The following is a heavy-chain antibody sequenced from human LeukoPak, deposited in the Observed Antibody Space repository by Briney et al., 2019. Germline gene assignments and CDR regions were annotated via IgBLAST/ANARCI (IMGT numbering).Heavy chain of an antibody. CDR1: GGSFSGYY. D-gene: IGHD2-2*02. Sequence: PSETLSLTCAVYGGSFSGYYWSWIRQPPGKGLEWIGEINHSGSTNYNPSLKSRVTISVDTSKNQFSLKLSSVTAADTAVYYCARHDVIRYCSSTSCYKRAYYYYMDVWGKGTTVTVSS. CDR3: ARHDVIRYCSSTSCYKRAYYYYMDV. V-gene: IGHV4-34*01. CDR2: INHSGST. J-gene: IGHJ6*03.